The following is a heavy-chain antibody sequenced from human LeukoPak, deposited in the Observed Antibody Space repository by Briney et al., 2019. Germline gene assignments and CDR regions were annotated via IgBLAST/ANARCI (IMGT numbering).Heavy chain of an antibody. CDR2: ISYDGSNK. CDR3: AKRPGGQYDY. Sequence: PGRSLRLSCAASGFTFSSYAMHWVRQAPGKGLEWVAVISYDGSNKYYADSVKGRFTISRDNSKNTLYLQMNSLRAEDTAVYYCAKRPGGQYDYWGQGTLVTVSS. CDR1: GFTFSSYA. D-gene: IGHD3-10*01. V-gene: IGHV3-30-3*02. J-gene: IGHJ4*02.